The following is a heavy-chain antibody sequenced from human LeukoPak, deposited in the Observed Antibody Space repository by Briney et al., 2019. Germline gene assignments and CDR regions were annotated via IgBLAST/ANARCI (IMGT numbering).Heavy chain of an antibody. CDR3: ARALAWGGSSYSYYYMDV. V-gene: IGHV1-8*01. CDR2: INPNSGNA. Sequence: ASVKVSCKASGYTFSDYDINWVRQATGRGLEWMGWINPNSGNAGYAQKFQGRVTMTRNTSISTVYMELSSLRSEDTAVYYCARALAWGGSSYSYYYMDVWDKGTTVTVSS. D-gene: IGHD1-26*01. CDR1: GYTFSDYD. J-gene: IGHJ6*03.